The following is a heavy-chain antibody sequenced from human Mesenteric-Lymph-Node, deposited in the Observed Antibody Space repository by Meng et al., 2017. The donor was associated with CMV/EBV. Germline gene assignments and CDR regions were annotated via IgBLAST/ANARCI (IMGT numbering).Heavy chain of an antibody. J-gene: IGHJ5*01. CDR2: IRYGGGKD. V-gene: IGHV3-30*02. CDR1: GFTFNTYG. D-gene: IGHD3-3*01. CDR3: GRDPHDFWSGKNWCDS. Sequence: GGSLRLSCEASGFTFNTYGFHWVRQAPGKGLEWVTFIRYGGGKDYYAESVKGRFTISRDNSMNRLYLQMNSLRPEDTAVYYCGRDPHDFWSGKNWCDSWGQGTLVTVSS.